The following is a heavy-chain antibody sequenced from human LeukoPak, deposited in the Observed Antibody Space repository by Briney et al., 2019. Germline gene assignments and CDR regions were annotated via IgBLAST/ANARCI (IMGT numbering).Heavy chain of an antibody. D-gene: IGHD1-14*01. CDR2: SHNNGET. Sequence: SETLSLTCTVSGGSMTNYCWSWIRQPPGKGLEWIAYSHNNGETKYNPSLKSRITISVDTSNNQFSLKLSSVTAADTAVYYCARQPGGTAAFDIWGQGTTVTVSA. V-gene: IGHV4-59*08. CDR1: GGSMTNYC. J-gene: IGHJ3*02. CDR3: ARQPGGTAAFDI.